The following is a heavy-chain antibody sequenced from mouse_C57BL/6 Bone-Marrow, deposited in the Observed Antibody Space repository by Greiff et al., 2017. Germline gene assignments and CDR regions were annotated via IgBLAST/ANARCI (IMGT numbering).Heavy chain of an antibody. CDR2: IDPSDSYT. Sequence: QVQLQQPGAELVMPGASVKLSCKASGYTFTSYWMHWVKQRPGQGLEWIGEIDPSDSYTNYNQKFKGKSTLTVDKSSSTAYIQLSSLTSEDSAVYYCARSDYYGSSSYYAMDYWGQGTSVTVSS. J-gene: IGHJ4*01. CDR1: GYTFTSYW. D-gene: IGHD1-1*01. CDR3: ARSDYYGSSSYYAMDY. V-gene: IGHV1-69*01.